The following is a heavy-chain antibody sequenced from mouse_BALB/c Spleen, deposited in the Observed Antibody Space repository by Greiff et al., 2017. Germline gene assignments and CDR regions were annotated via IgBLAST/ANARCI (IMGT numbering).Heavy chain of an antibody. CDR3: AREDYGYDFDY. D-gene: IGHD1-2*01. Sequence: QVQLKESGPGLVAPSQCLSITCTVSGFSFTSYGVHWVRQPPGKGLEWLGVIWAGGGTNYNSALLSRLGISKDNSKCQVFLKMNSLQTDDTAMYYCAREDYGYDFDYWGQGTTLTVSS. CDR1: GFSFTSYG. CDR2: IWAGGGT. J-gene: IGHJ2*01. V-gene: IGHV2-9*02.